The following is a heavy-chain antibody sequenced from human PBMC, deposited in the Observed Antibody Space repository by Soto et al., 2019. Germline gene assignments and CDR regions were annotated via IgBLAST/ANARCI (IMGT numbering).Heavy chain of an antibody. CDR3: ARMYYYDSSGYFMVYYYGMDV. CDR2: IIPIFGTA. Sequence: SVKVSCKASGGTFSSYAISWGRQAPGQGLEWMGGIIPIFGTANYAQKFQGRVTITADESTSTAYMELSSLRSEDTAVYYCARMYYYDSSGYFMVYYYGMDVWGQGTTVTVSS. D-gene: IGHD3-22*01. CDR1: GGTFSSYA. V-gene: IGHV1-69*13. J-gene: IGHJ6*02.